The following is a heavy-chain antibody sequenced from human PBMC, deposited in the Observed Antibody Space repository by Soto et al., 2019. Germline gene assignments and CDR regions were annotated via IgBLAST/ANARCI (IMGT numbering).Heavy chain of an antibody. CDR3: ARGAISARPDY. J-gene: IGHJ4*02. CDR1: GFSFGSYA. Sequence: TGGSLSLSCAASGFSFGSYAMHWVRQAPGKGLEWLTVIWYDGSNKYYANSVKDRFTISRDNSRNTLYLQMNSLRAEDTAIYYCARGAISARPDYWGQGTRVTVSS. V-gene: IGHV3-33*01. D-gene: IGHD6-6*01. CDR2: IWYDGSNK.